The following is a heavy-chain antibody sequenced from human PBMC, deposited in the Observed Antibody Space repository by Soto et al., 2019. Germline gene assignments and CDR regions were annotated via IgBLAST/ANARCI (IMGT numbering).Heavy chain of an antibody. J-gene: IGHJ3*02. V-gene: IGHV3-23*01. D-gene: IGHD6-13*01. Sequence: PGGSLRLSCAASGFTFSSYAMSWVRQAPGKGLEWVSAIGGSGGSTYYADSVKGRFTLSRDNSKNTLYLQMNSLRAEDTAVYYCEVAAAGTKAGDFDIWGQGTMVTVSS. CDR3: EVAAAGTKAGDFDI. CDR2: IGGSGGST. CDR1: GFTFSSYA.